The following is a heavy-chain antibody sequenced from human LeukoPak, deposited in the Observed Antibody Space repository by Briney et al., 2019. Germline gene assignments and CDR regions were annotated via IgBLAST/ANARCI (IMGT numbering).Heavy chain of an antibody. CDR1: GYMFTDYY. J-gene: IGHJ4*02. CDR3: ATPSYNSGGYYYFDY. D-gene: IGHD3-22*01. CDR2: INPKSTYT. V-gene: IGHV1-2*02. Sequence: GASVKVSCKASGYMFTDYYIHWVRQAPGQGLEWMGWINPKSTYTHFAQKFQGRFTMTMDTSITTAYLELSSLTSDDTAVYFCATPSYNSGGYYYFDYWGQGTLVTVSS.